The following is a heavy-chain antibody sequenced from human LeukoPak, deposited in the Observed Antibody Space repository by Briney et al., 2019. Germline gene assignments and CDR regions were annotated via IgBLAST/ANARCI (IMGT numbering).Heavy chain of an antibody. J-gene: IGHJ5*02. V-gene: IGHV1-24*01. CDR3: ATKGADGDWFDP. D-gene: IGHD4-17*01. CDR2: FDPEDGET. Sequence: ASVKVSCKVSGYTLTELSMHWVRQAPGKGLEWMGGFDPEDGETICAQKFQGRVTMTEDTSTDTAYMELSSLRSEDTAVYYCATKGADGDWFDPWGQGTLVTVSS. CDR1: GYTLTELS.